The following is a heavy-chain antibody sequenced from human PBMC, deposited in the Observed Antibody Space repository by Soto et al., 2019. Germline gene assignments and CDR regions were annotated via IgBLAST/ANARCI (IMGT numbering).Heavy chain of an antibody. J-gene: IGHJ6*02. CDR3: ARGNRPDYEDKYYYYYGMDV. Sequence: QVQLVQSGAEVKKPGASVKVSCKASGYTFTSYYMHWVRQAPGQGLEWMGIINPSGGSTSYAQKFQGRVTMTRDTSTSTVYMELSSLRSEDTAVYYCARGNRPDYEDKYYYYYGMDVWGQGTTVTVSS. V-gene: IGHV1-46*01. CDR1: GYTFTSYY. CDR2: INPSGGST. D-gene: IGHD4-17*01.